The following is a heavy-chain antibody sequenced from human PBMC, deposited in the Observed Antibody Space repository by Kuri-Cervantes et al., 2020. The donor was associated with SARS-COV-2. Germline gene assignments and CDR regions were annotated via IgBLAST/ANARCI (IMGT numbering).Heavy chain of an antibody. J-gene: IGHJ6*03. Sequence: GGSLRLSCAASGFTFDDYAMHWVRQAPGKGLEWVSGISWNSGSIGYADSVKGRFTISRDNAKNSLYLQMNSLRAEDTAVYYCARAYYDFWSGYFSPPHIYHYYMDVWGKGTTVTVSS. CDR2: ISWNSGSI. V-gene: IGHV3-9*01. CDR3: ARAYYDFWSGYFSPPHIYHYYMDV. CDR1: GFTFDDYA. D-gene: IGHD3-3*01.